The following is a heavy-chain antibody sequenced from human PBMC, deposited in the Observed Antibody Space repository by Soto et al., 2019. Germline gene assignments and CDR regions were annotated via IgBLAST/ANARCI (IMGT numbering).Heavy chain of an antibody. D-gene: IGHD3-22*01. Sequence: GGSLRLSCAASGFTFSSYAMSWVRQAPGKGLEWVSAISGSGGSTYYADSVKGRFTISRDNSKNTLYLQMNSLRAEDTAVYYCAKTHYYDSSGYSFFDYWGQGTLVTVSS. CDR1: GFTFSSYA. J-gene: IGHJ4*02. V-gene: IGHV3-23*01. CDR3: AKTHYYDSSGYSFFDY. CDR2: ISGSGGST.